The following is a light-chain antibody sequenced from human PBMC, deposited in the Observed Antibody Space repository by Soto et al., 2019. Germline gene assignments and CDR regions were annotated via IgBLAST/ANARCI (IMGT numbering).Light chain of an antibody. J-gene: IGKJ4*01. V-gene: IGKV3-20*01. CDR1: QSISSTS. Sequence: VLTQSPGTLSLSPGERATLSCRASQSISSTSLAWYQHQPGQAPRLLVYGASVRASGIPDRFSGGGSGTGFTLTISRLEPEDFAVYYCQRYGNSPPLTFGGGTKVEIK. CDR3: QRYGNSPPLT. CDR2: GAS.